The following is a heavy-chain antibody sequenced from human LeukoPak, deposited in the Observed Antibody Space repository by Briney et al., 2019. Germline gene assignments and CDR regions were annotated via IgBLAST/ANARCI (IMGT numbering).Heavy chain of an antibody. D-gene: IGHD3-3*01. CDR2: IIPILGIA. CDR1: GGTFSSYA. V-gene: IGHV1-69*04. Sequence: SVKVSCKASGGTFSSYAISWVRQAPGQGLEWMGRIIPILGIANYAQKFQGRVTITADKSTSTAYMELSSLRSEDTAVYYCARGRGYDFWSSDAFDIWGQGTMVTVSS. J-gene: IGHJ3*02. CDR3: ARGRGYDFWSSDAFDI.